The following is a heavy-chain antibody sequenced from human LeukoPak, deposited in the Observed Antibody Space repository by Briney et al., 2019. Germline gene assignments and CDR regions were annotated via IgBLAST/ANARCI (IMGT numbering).Heavy chain of an antibody. J-gene: IGHJ3*02. CDR3: AKDMGIAAEDAFDI. D-gene: IGHD6-25*01. V-gene: IGHV3-9*01. CDR2: ISWNSGSI. Sequence: ISWNSGSIGYADSVKGRFTISRDNAKNSLYLQMNSLRAEDTALYYCAKDMGIAAEDAFDIWGQGTMVTVSS.